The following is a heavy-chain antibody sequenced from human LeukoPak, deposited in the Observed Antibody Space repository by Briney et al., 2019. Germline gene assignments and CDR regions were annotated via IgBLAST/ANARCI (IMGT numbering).Heavy chain of an antibody. CDR1: GYTFTSYY. V-gene: IGHV1-46*01. CDR2: INPSGGST. J-gene: IGHJ4*02. D-gene: IGHD5-24*01. CDR3: ARDVGDVEMATIPTY. Sequence: VASVKVSCKASGYTFTSYYMHWVRQAPGQGLEWMGMINPSGGSTSYAQKFQGRVTMTRDMSTSTVYMELSSLRSEDTAVYYCARDVGDVEMATIPTYWGQGTLVTVSS.